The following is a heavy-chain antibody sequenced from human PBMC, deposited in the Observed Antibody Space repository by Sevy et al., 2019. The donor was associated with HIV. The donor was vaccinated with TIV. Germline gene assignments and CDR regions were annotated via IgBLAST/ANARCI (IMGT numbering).Heavy chain of an antibody. D-gene: IGHD1-26*01. J-gene: IGHJ4*02. Sequence: SETLSLTCTMSGGSITSLYWNWIRQPPGKGLEWIANIYYNGHINYNPSLKSRVTLSLDTSKNQFSLRLSSVTAADTAMYYCADENAWGRGYSWGQGTLVTVSS. CDR1: GGSITSLY. CDR2: IYYNGHI. V-gene: IGHV4-59*08. CDR3: ADENAWGRGYS.